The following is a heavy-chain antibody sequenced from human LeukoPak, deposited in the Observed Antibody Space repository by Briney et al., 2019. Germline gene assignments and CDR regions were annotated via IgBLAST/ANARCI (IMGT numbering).Heavy chain of an antibody. V-gene: IGHV1-69*13. CDR2: IIPIFGTA. CDR1: GGTFSSYA. D-gene: IGHD4-17*01. J-gene: IGHJ6*02. CDR3: ARAHGDRPYYYYGMDV. Sequence: GASVKVSCKASGGTFSSYAISWVRQAPGQGLEWMGGIIPIFGTANYAQKFQGRVTITADESTSTAYMELSSLRSEDTAVYYCARAHGDRPYYYYGMDVWGQGTTVTVSS.